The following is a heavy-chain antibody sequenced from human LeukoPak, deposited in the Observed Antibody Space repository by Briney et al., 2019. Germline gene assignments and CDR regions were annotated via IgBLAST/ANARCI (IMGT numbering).Heavy chain of an antibody. CDR1: GFTFSSYS. V-gene: IGHV3-48*01. CDR2: ISSSSSTI. J-gene: IGHJ5*02. CDR3: ARERPDGYTVDL. D-gene: IGHD5-18*01. Sequence: GGSLRLSCAASGFTFSSYSMNWVRQAPGKGLEWVSYISSSSSTIYYADSVKGRFTISRDNSKNTVYLQMNSLRAEDTAVYYCARERPDGYTVDLWGQGTLVTVSS.